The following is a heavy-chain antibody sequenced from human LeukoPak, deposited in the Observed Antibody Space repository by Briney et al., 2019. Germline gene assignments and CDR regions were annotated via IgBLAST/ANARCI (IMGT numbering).Heavy chain of an antibody. CDR1: GYTFTSYD. J-gene: IGHJ6*02. V-gene: IGHV1-8*01. CDR3: ARGHRTLGRPYYYYGMDV. Sequence: ASVKVSCKASGYTFTSYDINWVRQATGQGLEWMGWMNPNSGNTGYAQKFQGRVAMTRNTSISTVYMELSSLRSEDTAVYYCARGHRTLGRPYYYYGMDVWGQGTTVTVSS. D-gene: IGHD3/OR15-3a*01. CDR2: MNPNSGNT.